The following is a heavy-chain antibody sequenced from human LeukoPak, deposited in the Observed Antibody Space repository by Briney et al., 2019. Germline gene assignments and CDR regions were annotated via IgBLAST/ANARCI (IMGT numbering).Heavy chain of an antibody. CDR3: AKGVGAGNSVYFDY. J-gene: IGHJ4*02. CDR2: ISNGGDTT. D-gene: IGHD4-23*01. Sequence: RGSLRLSCAASGFTFSSYAMSWVRQAPEKGLEWVSVISNGGDTTYYADSVKGRFTISRDNFKNTLYLQMNSLRAEDTAVYYCAKGVGAGNSVYFDYWGQGTLATVSS. CDR1: GFTFSSYA. V-gene: IGHV3-23*01.